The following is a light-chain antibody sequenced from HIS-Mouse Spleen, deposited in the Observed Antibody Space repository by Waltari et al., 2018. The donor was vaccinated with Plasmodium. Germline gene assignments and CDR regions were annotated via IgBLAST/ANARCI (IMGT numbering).Light chain of an antibody. CDR1: SSDVGGYNY. CDR3: CSYAGSSTVV. J-gene: IGLJ2*01. V-gene: IGLV2-11*01. Sequence: QSALTQPRSVSGSPGQSVTISCTGTSSDVGGYNYVSWYQQHPGKAPKRMIYDVSKRPSGVPDLFSGSKSGNTASLTISGLQAEDEADYYCCSYAGSSTVVFGGGTKLTVL. CDR2: DVS.